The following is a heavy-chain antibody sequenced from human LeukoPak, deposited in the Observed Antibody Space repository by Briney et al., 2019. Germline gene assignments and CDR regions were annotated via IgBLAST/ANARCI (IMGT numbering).Heavy chain of an antibody. V-gene: IGHV3-21*01. D-gene: IGHD1-14*01. CDR3: ARDQKSGSGRHFDY. J-gene: IGHJ4*02. Sequence: GGSLRLSCAASGFTFSTYSMNWVRQAPGNGLEWVSSISGSSAYIYSADSVKGRFTISRDNANNALYLQMNNLRAEDTAVYYCARDQKSGSGRHFDYWGQGTLVTVSS. CDR1: GFTFSTYS. CDR2: ISGSSAYI.